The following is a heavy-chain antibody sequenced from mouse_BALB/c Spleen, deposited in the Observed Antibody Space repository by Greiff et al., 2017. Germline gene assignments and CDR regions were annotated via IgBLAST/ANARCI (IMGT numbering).Heavy chain of an antibody. V-gene: IGHV1-14*01. CDR2: INPYSDGT. J-gene: IGHJ4*01. D-gene: IGHD2-3*01. Sequence: VQLQQSGPELVKPGASVKMSCTASGYTFTSYVMHWVKQKPGQGLEWIGYINPYSDGTKYNEKFKGKATLTSDKSSSTAYMELSSLTSEDSAVYYCARLSGYYVNYAMDYWGQGTSVTVSS. CDR1: GYTFTSYV. CDR3: ARLSGYYVNYAMDY.